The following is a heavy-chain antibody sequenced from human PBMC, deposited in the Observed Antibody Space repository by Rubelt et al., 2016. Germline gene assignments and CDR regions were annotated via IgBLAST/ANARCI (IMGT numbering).Heavy chain of an antibody. D-gene: IGHD6-13*01. J-gene: IGHJ4*02. CDR2: IYYSGST. CDR3: ARALAAAGKFDY. CDR1: GGSISSYY. V-gene: IGHV4-59*01. Sequence: QVQLQESGPGLVKPSETLSLTCTVSGGSISSYYWSWIRQPPGKGLEWIGYIYYSGSTNYNPALSDRVAISVATSKNQLDLKRSSVTAADTAVYYCARALAAAGKFDYWGQGTLVTVSS.